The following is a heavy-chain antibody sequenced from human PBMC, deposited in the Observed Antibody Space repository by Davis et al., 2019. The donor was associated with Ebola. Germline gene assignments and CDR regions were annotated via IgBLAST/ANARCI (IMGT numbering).Heavy chain of an antibody. CDR3: ARHLDVWFDA. J-gene: IGHJ5*02. CDR2: FYPGDSDA. Sequence: GESLKISCETSGYTFTSYWIAWVRQVPGKGLEWMGIFYPGDSDARYSPSFQGQVTMSADKSIRTAYLQWSSLKASDTGIYYCARHLDVWFDAWGQGTLVTVSS. CDR1: GYTFTSYW. V-gene: IGHV5-51*01.